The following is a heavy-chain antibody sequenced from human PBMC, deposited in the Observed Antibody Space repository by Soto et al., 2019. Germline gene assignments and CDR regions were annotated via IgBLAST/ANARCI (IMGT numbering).Heavy chain of an antibody. Sequence: QVQLQESGPGLVKPSETLSLTCTVSGGSISSYYWSWIRQPPGKGLEWIGYIYYSGSTNYNPSLKSRVTLAVDTSKNQFSLKLSSVTAADTAVYYCARHGRGYYDYCMDVWGQGTTVTVSS. CDR2: IYYSGST. CDR1: GGSISSYY. V-gene: IGHV4-59*08. CDR3: ARHGRGYYDYCMDV. J-gene: IGHJ6*02.